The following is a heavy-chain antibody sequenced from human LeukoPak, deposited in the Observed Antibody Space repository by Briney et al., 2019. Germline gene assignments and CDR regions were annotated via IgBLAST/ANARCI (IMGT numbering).Heavy chain of an antibody. V-gene: IGHV3-7*01. J-gene: IGHJ3*02. D-gene: IGHD6-6*01. Sequence: PGGSLRLPCTASGFTFSGHWMSWVRQAPGKGLEWVASIRQDGSEKHYVDSVEGRFIISRDNAKNSPHLQMNSLRAEDTAVYYCAKGSSRPPNAFDIWGQGTLVTVSS. CDR1: GFTFSGHW. CDR3: AKGSSRPPNAFDI. CDR2: IRQDGSEK.